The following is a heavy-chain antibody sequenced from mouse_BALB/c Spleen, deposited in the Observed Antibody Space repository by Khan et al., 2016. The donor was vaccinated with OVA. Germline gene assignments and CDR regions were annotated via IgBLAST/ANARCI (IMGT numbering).Heavy chain of an antibody. D-gene: IGHD1-1*02. CDR2: SSSGGDNT. CDR3: ARSNYRPFVC. CDR1: GFTLSSFT. V-gene: IGHV5-9*03. J-gene: IGHJ3*01. Sequence: EVELVESGGGLVKPGGSLKLSCAASGFTLSSFTMSWVRQTPEKRLVWVASSSSGGDNTYYPDRVKGRLTISRDNAKNNLYLQLSSLRSEDTALYYCARSNYRPFVCWGQGTLVTVSA.